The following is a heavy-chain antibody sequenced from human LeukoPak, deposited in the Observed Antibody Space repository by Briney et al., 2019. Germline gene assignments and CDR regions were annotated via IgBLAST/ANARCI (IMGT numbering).Heavy chain of an antibody. CDR3: AREVLSYYDSSGAFDY. V-gene: IGHV4-61*02. D-gene: IGHD3-22*01. Sequence: SQTLSLTCTVSGGSISSGSYYWSWIRQPAGKGLEWIGRIYTSGSTNYNPSLKSRVTISVDTSKNQFSLKLSSVTAADTAVYYWAREVLSYYDSSGAFDYWGQGTLVTVSS. CDR2: IYTSGST. CDR1: GGSISSGSYY. J-gene: IGHJ4*02.